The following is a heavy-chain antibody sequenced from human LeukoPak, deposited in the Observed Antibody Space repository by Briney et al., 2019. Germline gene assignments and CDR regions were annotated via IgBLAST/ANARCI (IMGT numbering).Heavy chain of an antibody. CDR1: GFTFSSYA. D-gene: IGHD4-17*01. V-gene: IGHV3-30*04. CDR3: ARWYGDYWDY. Sequence: GTSLRLSCAASGFTFSSYAIHWVRQAPGKGLEWVAVISFDGTDAFYADSVKGRFTISRDNSKNTLYLQMNSLRADDTAVYYCARWYGDYWDYWGQGTLVTVSS. J-gene: IGHJ4*02. CDR2: ISFDGTDA.